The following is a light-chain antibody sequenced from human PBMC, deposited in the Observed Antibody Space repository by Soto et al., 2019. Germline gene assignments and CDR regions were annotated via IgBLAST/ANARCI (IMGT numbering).Light chain of an antibody. V-gene: IGKV1-9*01. CDR1: QGISSY. Sequence: DIQLTQSPSLLSASVGDRVTITCRASQGISSYLAWYQQKPGKAPKVLINAASTLQSGVPSRFSGSGSGTEFTLTISSLQPEDFATYYCQQLNTYPITFGQGTRLEIK. CDR3: QQLNTYPIT. CDR2: AAS. J-gene: IGKJ5*01.